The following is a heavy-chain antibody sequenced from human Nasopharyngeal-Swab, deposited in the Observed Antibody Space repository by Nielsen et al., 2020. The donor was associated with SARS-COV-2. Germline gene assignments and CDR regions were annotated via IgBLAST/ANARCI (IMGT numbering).Heavy chain of an antibody. V-gene: IGHV4-59*01. J-gene: IGHJ3*02. Sequence: SETLSLTCTVSGGSISSYYWSWIRQPPGKGLEWIGYIYYSGSTNYNPFLKSRVTISVDTSKNQFSLKLSSVTAADTAVYYCARGSFWYDSSGYPAEGDAFDIWGQGTMVTVSS. CDR3: ARGSFWYDSSGYPAEGDAFDI. D-gene: IGHD3-22*01. CDR1: GGSISSYY. CDR2: IYYSGST.